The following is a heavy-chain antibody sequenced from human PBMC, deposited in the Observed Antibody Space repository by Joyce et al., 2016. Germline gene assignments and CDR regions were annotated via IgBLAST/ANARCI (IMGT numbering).Heavy chain of an antibody. Sequence: QVHLVQSGAEVKKPGASVKVSCKASGYTFIGYYIHWVRQAPGKGLEGMGWINPDSGDTNKAQKFQGRVTMTRETSITTAYMELSSLTSDDTAVYYCARDSTTSPSYYYYMDVWGKGTTVTVSS. CDR1: GYTFIGYY. J-gene: IGHJ6*03. CDR2: INPDSGDT. V-gene: IGHV1-2*02. D-gene: IGHD2-2*01. CDR3: ARDSTTSPSYYYYMDV.